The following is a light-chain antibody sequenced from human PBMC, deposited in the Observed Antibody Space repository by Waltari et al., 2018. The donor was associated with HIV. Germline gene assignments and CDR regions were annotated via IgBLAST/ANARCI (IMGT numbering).Light chain of an antibody. CDR1: TGPVTSGHH. CDR3: LLSYSGARPWV. Sequence: QAVVTQEPSLTVSPGGTVPLTCASSTGPVTSGHHPYWFQQRPGQAPRTLIYDATNKFSWTPARFSGSLLGGKAALTLSGAQPDDEADYYCLLSYSGARPWVFGGGTKLTVL. J-gene: IGLJ3*02. V-gene: IGLV7-46*01. CDR2: DAT.